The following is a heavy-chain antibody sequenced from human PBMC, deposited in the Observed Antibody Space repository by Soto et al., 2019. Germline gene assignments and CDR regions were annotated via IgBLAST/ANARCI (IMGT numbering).Heavy chain of an antibody. Sequence: EVQLVESGGHLVQPGGSLRLSCAASGFTVSTSYMSWVRQGPGKGPEWVSVIYNDGTTDYADSAKGRFTISRDSSKSTLYLQMNSLRVEDTAVYYCARDGWSRAWWGHWGQGTLVIVSS. J-gene: IGHJ4*02. V-gene: IGHV3-66*01. D-gene: IGHD6-19*01. CDR3: ARDGWSRAWWGH. CDR1: GFTVSTSY. CDR2: IYNDGTT.